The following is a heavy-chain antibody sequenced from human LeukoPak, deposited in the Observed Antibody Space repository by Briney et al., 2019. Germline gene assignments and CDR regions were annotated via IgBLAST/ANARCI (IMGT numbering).Heavy chain of an antibody. V-gene: IGHV4-4*02. J-gene: IGHJ4*02. CDR1: GCSISSSNW. CDR3: ARDVGLPVAGNY. CDR2: IYHSGST. D-gene: IGHD6-19*01. Sequence: SETLSLTCAVSGCSISSSNWWSWVRQPPGKGMEWIGEIYHSGSTNYNPSLKSRVTISVDKSKNQFSLKLSSVTAADTAVYYCARDVGLPVAGNYWGQGTLVTVSS.